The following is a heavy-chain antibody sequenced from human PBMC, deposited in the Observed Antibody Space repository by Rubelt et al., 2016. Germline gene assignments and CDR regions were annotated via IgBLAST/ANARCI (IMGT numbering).Heavy chain of an antibody. V-gene: IGHV4-34*01. CDR1: GGSFSGYY. J-gene: IGHJ5*02. Sequence: QVQLQQWGAGLLKPSETLSLTCAVYGGSFSGYYWSWIRQPPGKGLEWIGEINHSGSTNYNPSLESRVTISVDTSKNQFSLKLSSVTAADTAVYYCARGRRISWELLYWFDPWGQGTLVTVSS. CDR2: INHSGST. D-gene: IGHD1-26*01. CDR3: ARGRRISWELLYWFDP.